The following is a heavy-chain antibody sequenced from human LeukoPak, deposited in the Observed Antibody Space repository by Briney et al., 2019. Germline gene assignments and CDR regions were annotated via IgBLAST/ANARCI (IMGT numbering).Heavy chain of an antibody. CDR3: ARDRPYYYYGMDV. CDR1: GFTVSNDY. CDR2: ISSSSSYI. Sequence: PGGSLRLSCAASGFTVSNDYMAWVRQAPGRGLEWVSSISSSSSYIYYADSVKGRFTISRDNAKNSLYLQMNSLRAEDTAVYYCARDRPYYYYGMDVCGKGTTVNVSS. V-gene: IGHV3-21*01. J-gene: IGHJ6*04.